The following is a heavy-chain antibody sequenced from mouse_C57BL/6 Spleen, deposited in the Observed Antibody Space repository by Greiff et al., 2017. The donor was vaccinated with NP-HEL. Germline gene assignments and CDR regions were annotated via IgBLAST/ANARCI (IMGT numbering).Heavy chain of an antibody. CDR1: GYTFTSSW. CDR3: ARAYGYDGVYYFDY. J-gene: IGHJ2*01. CDR2: INPSSGYT. D-gene: IGHD2-2*01. V-gene: IGHV1-7*01. Sequence: SGAELAKPGASVKLSCKASGYTFTSSWMHWVKQRPGQGLEWIGYINPSSGYTKYNQKFKEKATLLADKSSSTAYMQLSSLTYEDSAVYYCARAYGYDGVYYFDYWGQGTTLTVSS.